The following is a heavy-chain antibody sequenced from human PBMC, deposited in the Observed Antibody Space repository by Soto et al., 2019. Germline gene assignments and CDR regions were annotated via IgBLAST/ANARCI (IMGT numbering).Heavy chain of an antibody. V-gene: IGHV3-30-3*01. Sequence: QVQLVESGGGVVQPGRSLRLSCAASGFTFSNYAMNWVRQAPGKGLEWVALISYDGSNKYYADSVKGRFTISRDSSKNTLYLQMNSLRAEDTAVYYCAKALAVASMWTFDYWGQGTLVTVSS. D-gene: IGHD6-19*01. CDR2: ISYDGSNK. CDR3: AKALAVASMWTFDY. CDR1: GFTFSNYA. J-gene: IGHJ4*02.